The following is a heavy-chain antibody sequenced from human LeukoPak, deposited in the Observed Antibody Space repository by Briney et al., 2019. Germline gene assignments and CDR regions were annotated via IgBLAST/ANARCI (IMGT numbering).Heavy chain of an antibody. CDR1: GGSISSGGYS. CDR3: ASSYYYDSRGYYYYYYGMDV. D-gene: IGHD3-22*01. V-gene: IGHV4-30-2*01. J-gene: IGHJ6*02. CDR2: IYHGGST. Sequence: PSQTLSLTCAVSGGSISSGGYSWSWIRQPPGKGLEWIGYIYHGGSTYYNPSLKSRATISVDRSKNQLSLKLSSVTAADTAVYHCASSYYYDSRGYYYYYYGMDVWGQGTTVTVSS.